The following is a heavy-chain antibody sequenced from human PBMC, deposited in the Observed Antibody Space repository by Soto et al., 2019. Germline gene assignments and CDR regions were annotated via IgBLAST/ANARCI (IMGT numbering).Heavy chain of an antibody. D-gene: IGHD2-2*01. Sequence: QVQLVQSGAEVKKPGASVKVSCKASGYTFTSYAMHWVRQAPGQRLEWMGWINAGNGNTKYSQKFQGRVTITRDTSARTAYMELSSLRSEDTAVYYCAREGGVVPAAMLVYYYYYMDVWGKGTTVTVSS. CDR1: GYTFTSYA. J-gene: IGHJ6*03. CDR3: AREGGVVPAAMLVYYYYYMDV. CDR2: INAGNGNT. V-gene: IGHV1-3*01.